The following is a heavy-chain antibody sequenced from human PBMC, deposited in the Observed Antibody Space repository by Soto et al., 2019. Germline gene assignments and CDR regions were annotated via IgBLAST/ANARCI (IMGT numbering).Heavy chain of an antibody. CDR2: ISSSSSTI. Sequence: GGSLRLSCAASGFTFSSYSMNWVRQAPGKGLEWISYISSSSSTIYYADSVKGRFTISRDNAKNSLYLQMNSLRDEDTAVYYCARVISMHLLLHTAPGYWGQGTLVTVSS. V-gene: IGHV3-48*02. D-gene: IGHD5-18*01. J-gene: IGHJ4*02. CDR3: ARVISMHLLLHTAPGY. CDR1: GFTFSSYS.